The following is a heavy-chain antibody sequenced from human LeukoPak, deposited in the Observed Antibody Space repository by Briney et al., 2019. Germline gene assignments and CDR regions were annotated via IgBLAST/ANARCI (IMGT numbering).Heavy chain of an antibody. D-gene: IGHD3-10*01. Sequence: PSETLSLTCAVYGGSISGYYWSWLRQAPGKGLEWIGEINHSGSTNYNPSLKSRVTISVDTSKNQFSLKLSSVTAADTAVYYCATWFGEFDYWGQGTLVTVSS. V-gene: IGHV4-34*01. J-gene: IGHJ4*02. CDR1: GGSISGYY. CDR3: ATWFGEFDY. CDR2: INHSGST.